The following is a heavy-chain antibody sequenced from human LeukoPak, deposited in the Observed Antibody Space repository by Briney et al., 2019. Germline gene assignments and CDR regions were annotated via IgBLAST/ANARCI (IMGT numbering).Heavy chain of an antibody. D-gene: IGHD6-19*01. Sequence: SETLSLTCTVSGGSISSYYWSWLRQPPGKGLEWIGYIYYSGSTNYNPSLKSRVTISVDASKKQFSLKVTSVTAADTAVYYCARGLRDSSGWWGWFEPWGPGTLSPSPQ. CDR2: IYYSGST. CDR3: ARGLRDSSGWWGWFEP. V-gene: IGHV4-59*12. J-gene: IGHJ5*02. CDR1: GGSISSYY.